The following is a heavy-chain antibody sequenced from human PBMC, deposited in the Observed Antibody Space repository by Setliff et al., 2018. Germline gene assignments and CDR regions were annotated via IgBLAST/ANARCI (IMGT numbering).Heavy chain of an antibody. D-gene: IGHD3-10*01. V-gene: IGHV3-48*04. J-gene: IGHJ3*02. CDR3: ARDSKDYYGSGSYYNPNAFDI. CDR1: GFAFSTYS. CDR2: ISSSSSTI. Sequence: GGSLRLSCAASGFAFSTYSMNWVRQAPGKGLEWVSYISSSSSTIYYADSVKGRFTISRDNAKNSLYLQMNSLRAEDTAVYYCARDSKDYYGSGSYYNPNAFDIWGQGTMVTVSS.